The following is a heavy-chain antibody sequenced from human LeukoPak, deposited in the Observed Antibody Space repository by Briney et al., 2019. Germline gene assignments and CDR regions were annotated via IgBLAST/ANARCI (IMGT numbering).Heavy chain of an antibody. D-gene: IGHD5-18*01. CDR3: AKDIKAGKGGYSYGYEDY. CDR2: ISGDGGST. CDR1: GFTFDDYA. V-gene: IGHV3-43*02. J-gene: IGHJ4*02. Sequence: GGSLRLSCAASGFTFDDYAMHWVRQAPGKGLEWVSLISGDGGSTYYADSVKGRFTISRDNRTNYLYLQMNSLRTEDTALYYCAKDIKAGKGGYSYGYEDYWGQGTLVTVSS.